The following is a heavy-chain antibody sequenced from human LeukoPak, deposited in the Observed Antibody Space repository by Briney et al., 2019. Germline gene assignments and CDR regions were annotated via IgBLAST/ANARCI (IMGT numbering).Heavy chain of an antibody. CDR3: ARRPYAGAFDI. CDR1: GFTFSSYA. Sequence: GGSLRLSCAASGFTFSSYAMHWVRQAPGKGLEWVAVISYDGSNKYYADSVKGRFTISRDNSKNTLYLQMSSLRVEDTAIYYCARRPYAGAFDIWGQGTMVTVSS. V-gene: IGHV3-30-3*01. J-gene: IGHJ3*02. D-gene: IGHD4-17*01. CDR2: ISYDGSNK.